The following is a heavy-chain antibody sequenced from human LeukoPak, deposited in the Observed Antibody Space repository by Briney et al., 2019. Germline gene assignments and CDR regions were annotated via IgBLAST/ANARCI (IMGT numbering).Heavy chain of an antibody. V-gene: IGHV3-30-3*01. J-gene: IGHJ4*02. D-gene: IGHD3-10*01. CDR2: ISYDGSNK. CDR1: GFTFSSYA. CDR3: ASGEELWFGELPPFDY. Sequence: PGGSLRLSCAASGFTFSSYAMSWVRQAPGKGLEWVALISYDGSNKYYADSVKGRFTISRDNSKNTLYLQMNSLRAEDTAVYYCASGEELWFGELPPFDYWGQGTLVIVSS.